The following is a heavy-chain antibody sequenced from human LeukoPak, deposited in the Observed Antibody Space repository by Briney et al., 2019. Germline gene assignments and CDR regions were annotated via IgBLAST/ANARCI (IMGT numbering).Heavy chain of an antibody. J-gene: IGHJ4*02. Sequence: SETLSLTCAVYGGSFSGYYWSWIRQPPGKGLEWIGEINHSGSTNYNPSLKSRVTISVDTSKNQFSLKLNSVTPEDTAVYYCASGTHSNGWSNWGQGTLVTVSS. V-gene: IGHV4-34*01. CDR2: INHSGST. CDR3: ASGTHSNGWSN. D-gene: IGHD6-19*01. CDR1: GGSFSGYY.